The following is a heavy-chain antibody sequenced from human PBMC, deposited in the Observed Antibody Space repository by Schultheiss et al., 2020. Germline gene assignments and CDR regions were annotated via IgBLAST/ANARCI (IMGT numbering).Heavy chain of an antibody. CDR1: GGIFSSYA. D-gene: IGHD2-15*01. CDR2: IIPIFGTA. J-gene: IGHJ5*02. Sequence: KISCKASGGIFSSYAISWVRQAPGQGLEWMGGIIPIFGTANYAQKFQGRVTITADKSTSTAYMELSSLRSEDTAVYYCARANCSGGSCSSWFDPWGQGTLVTVSS. V-gene: IGHV1-69*06. CDR3: ARANCSGGSCSSWFDP.